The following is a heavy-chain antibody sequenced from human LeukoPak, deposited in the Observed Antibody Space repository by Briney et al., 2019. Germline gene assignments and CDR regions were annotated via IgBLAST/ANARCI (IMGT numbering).Heavy chain of an antibody. D-gene: IGHD2-15*01. Sequence: SAALSPTCAVYGGSFSGYYWSWIRQPPGKGLEWLGEINHSGSTNYNPSLKSRVTISVDTSKNQFSLKLCSVTAADTAVYYCARERDIVVVVAADYDAFDIWGQGTMVTVSS. V-gene: IGHV4-34*01. CDR2: INHSGST. CDR1: GGSFSGYY. CDR3: ARERDIVVVVAADYDAFDI. J-gene: IGHJ3*02.